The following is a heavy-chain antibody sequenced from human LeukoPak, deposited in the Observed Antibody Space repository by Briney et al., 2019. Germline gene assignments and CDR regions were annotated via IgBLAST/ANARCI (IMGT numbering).Heavy chain of an antibody. J-gene: IGHJ4*02. CDR3: VYSSGWYHHFD. D-gene: IGHD6-19*01. CDR1: GFTFSSYS. Sequence: PGGSLRLSCAASGFTFSSYSMNWVRQAPGKGLEWVSSISSSSSYIYYADSVKGRFTISRDNSKNTLYLQMNSLRAEDTAVYYCVYSSGWYHHFDWGQGTLVTVSS. CDR2: ISSSSSYI. V-gene: IGHV3-21*01.